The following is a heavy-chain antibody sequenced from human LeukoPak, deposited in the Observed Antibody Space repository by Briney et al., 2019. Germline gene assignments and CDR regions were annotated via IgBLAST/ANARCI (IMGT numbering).Heavy chain of an antibody. V-gene: IGHV3-23*01. Sequence: GGSLRLSCAASGFTFSSYAMSWVRQAPGKGLEWVSAISGDGGSAYYSDSVKGRFTISRDNSKNTLYLQMHSLSAEDTAVYYCAKMGYYESSDFFDYWGQGTLVTVSS. CDR3: AKMGYYESSDFFDY. D-gene: IGHD3-22*01. CDR2: ISGDGGSA. J-gene: IGHJ4*02. CDR1: GFTFSSYA.